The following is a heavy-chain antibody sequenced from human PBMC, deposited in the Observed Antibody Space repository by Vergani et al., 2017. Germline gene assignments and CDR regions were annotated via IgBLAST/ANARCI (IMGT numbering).Heavy chain of an antibody. CDR1: GFTFSGSA. V-gene: IGHV3-73*02. CDR3: KMIVVYLSGEVDAFDI. CDR2: IRSKANSYAT. D-gene: IGHD3-22*01. Sequence: EVQLVESGGGLVQPGGSLKLSCAASGFTFSGSAMHWVRQASGKGLEWVGRIRSKANSYATAYAASVKGRFTISRDDSKNTAYLQMNSLKTEDTAVYYCKMIVVYLSGEVDAFDIWGQGTMVTVSS. J-gene: IGHJ3*02.